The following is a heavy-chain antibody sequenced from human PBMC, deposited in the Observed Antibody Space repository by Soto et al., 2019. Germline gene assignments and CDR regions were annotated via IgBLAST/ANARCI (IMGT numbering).Heavy chain of an antibody. V-gene: IGHV4-59*01. Sequence: SETLSLTCTVSGVSISSYYWSWIRQPPGKGLEWIGYIYYSGSTNYNPSLKSRVTISVDTSKNQFSLKLSSVTAADTAVSYCATDTGGDLPEGQFGSWGHGTLVTASS. CDR1: GVSISSYY. CDR3: ATDTGGDLPEGQFGS. CDR2: IYYSGST. J-gene: IGHJ5*01. D-gene: IGHD2-21*01.